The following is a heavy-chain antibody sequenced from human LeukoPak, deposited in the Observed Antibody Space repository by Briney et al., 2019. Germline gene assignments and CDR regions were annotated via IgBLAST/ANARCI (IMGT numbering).Heavy chain of an antibody. Sequence: SETLSLTCTVSGGPISSSSYYWGWIRQPPGKGLEWIGSIYYSGSTYYNPSLKSRVTISVDTSKNQFSLKLSSVTAADTAVYYCARHPNRLAAAVAGWLDDAFDIWGQGTMVTVSS. CDR2: IYYSGST. D-gene: IGHD6-13*01. J-gene: IGHJ3*02. V-gene: IGHV4-39*01. CDR1: GGPISSSSYY. CDR3: ARHPNRLAAAVAGWLDDAFDI.